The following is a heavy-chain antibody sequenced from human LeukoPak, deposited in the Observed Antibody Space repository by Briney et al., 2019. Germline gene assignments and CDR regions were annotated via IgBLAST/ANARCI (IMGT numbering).Heavy chain of an antibody. CDR3: ATVGFFWSGYQYPNWFDP. CDR1: GYTLTELS. V-gene: IGHV1-24*01. Sequence: ASVKVSCKVSGYTLTELSTHWVRQAPGKGLEWMGGFDPEDGETIYAQKFQGRVTMTEDTSTDTAYMELSSLRSEETAVYYRATVGFFWSGYQYPNWFDPWGQGTLVTVSS. D-gene: IGHD3-3*01. J-gene: IGHJ5*02. CDR2: FDPEDGET.